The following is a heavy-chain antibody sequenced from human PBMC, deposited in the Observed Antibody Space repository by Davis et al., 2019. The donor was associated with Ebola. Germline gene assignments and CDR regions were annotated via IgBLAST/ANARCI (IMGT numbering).Heavy chain of an antibody. J-gene: IGHJ4*02. V-gene: IGHV1-69*02. CDR1: GGTFSSYT. D-gene: IGHD4-11*01. Sequence: AASVKVSCKASGGTFSSYTISWVRQAPGQGLEWMGRIIPILGVTNYAQKFQGTVTITADKSTSTSYMELSSLRSEDTAVYYCAMRMTTVTTVFDHWGQGTLVTVSS. CDR3: AMRMTTVTTVFDH. CDR2: IIPILGVT.